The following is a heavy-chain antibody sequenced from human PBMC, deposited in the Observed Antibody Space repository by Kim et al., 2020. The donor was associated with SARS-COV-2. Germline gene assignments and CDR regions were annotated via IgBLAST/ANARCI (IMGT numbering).Heavy chain of an antibody. J-gene: IGHJ5*02. CDR3: ASFVSGYVGRGFDP. Sequence: ADSVKGRFTISRDNAKNSLYLQMNSLRAEDTAVYYCASFVSGYVGRGFDPWGQGTLVTVSS. V-gene: IGHV3-11*06. D-gene: IGHD5-12*01.